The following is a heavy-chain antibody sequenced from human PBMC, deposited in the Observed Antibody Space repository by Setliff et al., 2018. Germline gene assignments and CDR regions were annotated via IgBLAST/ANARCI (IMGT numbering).Heavy chain of an antibody. J-gene: IGHJ6*02. V-gene: IGHV3-7*01. CDR2: IKQDGSEK. CDR1: GFTFSRYW. D-gene: IGHD3-10*01. Sequence: PGGSLRLSCAASGFTFSRYWMSWVRQAPGKGLEWVANIKQDGSEKYYVDSVKGRFTISRDNAKNSLYLQMNSLRAEDTAVYYCARDRVYGSQYYYYYYGMDVWGQGTTVTVSS. CDR3: ARDRVYGSQYYYYYYGMDV.